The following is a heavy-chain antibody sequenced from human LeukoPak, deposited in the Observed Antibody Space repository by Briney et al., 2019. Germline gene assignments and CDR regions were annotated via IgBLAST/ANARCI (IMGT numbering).Heavy chain of an antibody. J-gene: IGHJ3*02. CDR3: ARALTDFWSGYSRDDAFDI. CDR2: IGDYNGNT. CDR1: GYTFTSYG. D-gene: IGHD3-3*01. Sequence: ASVKVSCKASGYTFTSYGISWVRQAPGQGLQWMGWIGDYNGNTNYAQKLQGRVTMTTDTSTSTAYMELRSLRSDDTAVYYYARALTDFWSGYSRDDAFDIWGQGTMVTVSS. V-gene: IGHV1-18*01.